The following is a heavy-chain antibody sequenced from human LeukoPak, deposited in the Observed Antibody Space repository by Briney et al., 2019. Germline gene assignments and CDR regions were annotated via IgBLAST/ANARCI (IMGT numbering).Heavy chain of an antibody. CDR1: GFTFSSYA. CDR3: ARDDYYDSSGYYSSPGGLDP. D-gene: IGHD3-22*01. CDR2: ISSSSSYI. V-gene: IGHV3-21*01. Sequence: PGGSLRLSCAASGFTFSSYAMNWVRQAPGKGLEWVSSISSSSSYIYYADSVKGRFTISRDNAKNSLYLQMNSLRAEDTAVYYCARDDYYDSSGYYSSPGGLDPWGQGTLVTVSS. J-gene: IGHJ5*02.